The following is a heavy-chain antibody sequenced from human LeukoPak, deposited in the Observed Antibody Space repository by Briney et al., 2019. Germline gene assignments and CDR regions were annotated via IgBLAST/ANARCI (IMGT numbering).Heavy chain of an antibody. Sequence: GGSLRLSCAASGFTFSSYGMHWVRQAPGKGLEWVAVISYDGSNKYYADSVKGRFTISRDNSKNTLYLQMNSLRAEDTAVYYCAPMVRGVMGAFDIWGQGTMVTVSS. D-gene: IGHD3-10*01. CDR3: APMVRGVMGAFDI. V-gene: IGHV3-30*03. J-gene: IGHJ3*02. CDR1: GFTFSSYG. CDR2: ISYDGSNK.